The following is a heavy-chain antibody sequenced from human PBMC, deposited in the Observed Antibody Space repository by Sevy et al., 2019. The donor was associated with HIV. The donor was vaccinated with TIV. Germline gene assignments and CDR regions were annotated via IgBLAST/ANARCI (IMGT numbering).Heavy chain of an antibody. CDR1: GGSFSGYY. CDR2: INHSGST. Sequence: SETLSLTCAVYGGSFSGYYWSWIRQPPGKGLEWIGEINHSGSTNYNPSLKSRVTISVDTSKNQFSLKLSSVTAADTAVYYYARGHTNYYDSSGYQGIYFQHWGQGTLVTVSS. CDR3: ARGHTNYYDSSGYQGIYFQH. J-gene: IGHJ1*01. V-gene: IGHV4-34*01. D-gene: IGHD3-22*01.